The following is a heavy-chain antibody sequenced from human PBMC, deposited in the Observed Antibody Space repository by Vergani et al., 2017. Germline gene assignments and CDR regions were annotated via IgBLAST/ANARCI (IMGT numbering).Heavy chain of an antibody. CDR3: ARGLFSRVGDQARGAYRRYYYYMDV. V-gene: IGHV1-69*09. J-gene: IGHJ6*03. CDR2: IIPILGIA. Sequence: QVQLVQSGAEVKKPGSSVKVSCKASGGTFSSYAISWVRQAPGQGLEWMGGIIPILGIANYAQKFQGRVTITADKSTSTAYMELSSLRSKDTAVYYCARGLFSRVGDQARGAYRRYYYYMDVWGKGTTVTVSS. CDR1: GGTFSSYA. D-gene: IGHD6-6*01.